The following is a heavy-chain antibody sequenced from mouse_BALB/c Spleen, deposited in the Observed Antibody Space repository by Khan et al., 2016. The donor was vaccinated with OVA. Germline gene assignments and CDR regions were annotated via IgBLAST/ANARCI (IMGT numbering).Heavy chain of an antibody. V-gene: IGHV14-3*02. CDR2: TDPANGNT. CDR3: RISTINA. CDR1: GYNIKDIY. Sequence: VQLQQPGAELVKPAASLKLSCTATGYNIKDIYIHWVKQRPEKGLERIRRTDPANGNTKYDPKFQGKATITADTSSNTAYLQLSSLTSDDTAVYYCRISTINAWGQGTTLTVSS. J-gene: IGHJ2*01.